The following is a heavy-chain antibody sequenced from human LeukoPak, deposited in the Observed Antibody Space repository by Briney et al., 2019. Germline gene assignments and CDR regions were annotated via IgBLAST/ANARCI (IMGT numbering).Heavy chain of an antibody. CDR2: IIPIFGTA. J-gene: IGHJ4*02. V-gene: IGHV1-69*05. D-gene: IGHD3-22*01. CDR1: GGTFSSYA. Sequence: ASVKVSCKASGGTFSSYAISWVRQAPGQGLEWMGRIIPIFGTANYAQKFQGRVTITTDESTSTAYVELSSLRSEDTAVYYCARDFHELYYYDSSGYYYSYFDYWGQGTLVTVSS. CDR3: ARDFHELYYYDSSGYYYSYFDY.